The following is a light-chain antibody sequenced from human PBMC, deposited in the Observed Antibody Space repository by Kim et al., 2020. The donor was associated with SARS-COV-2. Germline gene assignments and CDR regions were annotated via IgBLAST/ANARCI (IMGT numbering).Light chain of an antibody. CDR2: GTS. V-gene: IGKV1-39*01. J-gene: IGKJ2*01. CDR1: RRPTNY. Sequence: GDRVTITCLASRRPTNYLDWYQPTPGKAPNLLISGTSTLQDGVPSRFSGSGSGTEFTLTIRSLQPEDFATYYCQQSLTSPYTFGQGTKLEI. CDR3: QQSLTSPYT.